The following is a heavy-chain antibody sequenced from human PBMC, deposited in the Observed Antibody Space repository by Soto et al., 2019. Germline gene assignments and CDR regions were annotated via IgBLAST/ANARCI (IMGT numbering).Heavy chain of an antibody. J-gene: IGHJ4*02. CDR2: IYSGGGT. CDR3: ARDRGYGDQRTLGH. CDR1: GFSVSAYY. Sequence: EVQLVESGGGLIQPGGSLKLSCAASGFSVSAYYMSWVRQAPGKGLEWVSVIYSGGGTYYADSVKGRFTTFRDSSKNTVSLQMNSMRGEDTAVYYCARDRGYGDQRTLGHWGQGTLVTVSS. D-gene: IGHD4-17*01. V-gene: IGHV3-53*01.